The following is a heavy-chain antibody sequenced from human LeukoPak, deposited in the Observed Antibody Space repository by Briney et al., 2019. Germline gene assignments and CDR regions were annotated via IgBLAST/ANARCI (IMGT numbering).Heavy chain of an antibody. CDR3: ARTDYGGNSLGSY. CDR1: GGSISSGGYY. V-gene: IGHV4-31*03. CDR2: IYYSGST. D-gene: IGHD4-23*01. Sequence: SVTLSLTCTVSGGSISSGGYYWSWIRQHPGKGPEWIGYIYYSGSTYYNPSLKSRVTISVDTSKNQFSLKLSSVTAADTAVYYCARTDYGGNSLGSYWGQGTLVTVSS. J-gene: IGHJ4*02.